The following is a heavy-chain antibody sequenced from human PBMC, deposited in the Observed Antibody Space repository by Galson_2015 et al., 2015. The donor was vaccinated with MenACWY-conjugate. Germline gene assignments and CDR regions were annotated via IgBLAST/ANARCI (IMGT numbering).Heavy chain of an antibody. V-gene: IGHV5-51*01. D-gene: IGHD6-13*01. CDR2: IYPGDSDT. CDR3: ARINVAAAGIKGYYYYGMDV. J-gene: IGHJ6*02. Sequence: QSGAEVKKPGESLKISCEGSGYSFTSYWIGWVRQMPGKGLEWMGIIYPGDSDTRYSPSFQGQVTISADKSISTAYLQWSSLKASDTAMYYCARINVAAAGIKGYYYYGMDVWGQGTTVTVSS. CDR1: GYSFTSYW.